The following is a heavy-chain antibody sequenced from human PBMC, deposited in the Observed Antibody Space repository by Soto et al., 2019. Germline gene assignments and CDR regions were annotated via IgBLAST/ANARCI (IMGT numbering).Heavy chain of an antibody. CDR1: GYTFTRSA. V-gene: IGHV1-3*04. D-gene: IGHD4-17*01. CDR2: INTDNGNR. Sequence: QVQLVQSGAEVKKPGASVKVSCKASGYTFTRSAVHWVRQAPGQRLEWMGWINTDNGNRKYSQKFQGRVTITRDTSASTAYMELSSLRSEDTAVYFCARAWDGDYAKGPGYWGQGTLVTVSS. J-gene: IGHJ4*02. CDR3: ARAWDGDYAKGPGY.